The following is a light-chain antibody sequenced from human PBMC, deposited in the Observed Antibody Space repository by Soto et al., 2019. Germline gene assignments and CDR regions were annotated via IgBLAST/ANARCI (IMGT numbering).Light chain of an antibody. CDR1: SSDVVGYNY. CDR2: EVT. V-gene: IGLV2-8*01. CDR3: SSYAGNNNLV. J-gene: IGLJ2*01. Sequence: QSVLTQPPSASGSPGQSVTISCTGTSSDVVGYNYVSWYQQYPGKAPKLMIYEVTKRPSGVPDRFSGSKSGNTASLTVSGLQAEDEADYYCSSYAGNNNLVFGGGTKLTVL.